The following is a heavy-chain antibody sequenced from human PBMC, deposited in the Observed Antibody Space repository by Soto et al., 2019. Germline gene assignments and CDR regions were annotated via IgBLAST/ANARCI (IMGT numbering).Heavy chain of an antibody. J-gene: IGHJ6*02. D-gene: IGHD1-26*01. CDR1: GYTFTSYG. Sequence: ASVKVSCKASGYTFTSYGISWVRQAPGQGLEWMGWISAYNGNTNYAQKLQGRVTMTTDTSTGTAYMELRSLRSDDTAVYYCAGGSGSYSLYYGMDVWGQGTTVTVSS. CDR3: AGGSGSYSLYYGMDV. CDR2: ISAYNGNT. V-gene: IGHV1-18*04.